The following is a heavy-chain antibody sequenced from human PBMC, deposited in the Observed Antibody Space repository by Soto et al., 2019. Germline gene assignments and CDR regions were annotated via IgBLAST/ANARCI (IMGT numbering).Heavy chain of an antibody. CDR2: INHSGST. Sequence: SETLSLTCAVYGGSLRVYYWGGTGKPQGKGLEWIGEINHSGSTNYNPSLKSRVTISVDTSKNQFSLKLSSVTAADTAVYYCARGRWRNVVVVAATPYYFDYWAQGTLVTVSS. CDR3: ARGRWRNVVVVAATPYYFDY. CDR1: GGSLRVYY. V-gene: IGHV4-34*01. J-gene: IGHJ4*02. D-gene: IGHD2-15*01.